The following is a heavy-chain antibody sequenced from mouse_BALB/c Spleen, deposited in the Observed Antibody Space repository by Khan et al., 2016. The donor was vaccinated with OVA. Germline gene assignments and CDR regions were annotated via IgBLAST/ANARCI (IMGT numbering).Heavy chain of an antibody. J-gene: IGHJ4*01. V-gene: IGHV1-87*01. D-gene: IGHD2-10*02. CDR1: GYTFTSYW. CDR3: ARGGYGNRYYAMDY. CDR2: IYPGDGDT. Sequence: QVQLQQSGAELARPGASVKLSCKASGYTFTSYWMQWVKQRPGPGLEWIGAIYPGDGDTRYTQPFTGTATLTADTSSRPAYMQLSSLASEDSAVYYCARGGYGNRYYAMDYWGQGTSVTVSS.